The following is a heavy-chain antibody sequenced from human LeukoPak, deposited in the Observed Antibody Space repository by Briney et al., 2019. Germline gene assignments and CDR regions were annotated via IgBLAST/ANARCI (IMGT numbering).Heavy chain of an antibody. CDR2: IIPIFGTA. CDR1: GGTFSSYA. D-gene: IGHD6-6*01. CDR3: ARETATAARPHGAFDI. Sequence: GSSVKVSCKASGGTFSSYAISWVRQAPGQGLEWMGGIIPIFGTANYAQKFQGRVTITTDESTSTAYMELSSLRSEDTAVYYCARETATAARPHGAFDIWGQGTMVTVSS. V-gene: IGHV1-69*05. J-gene: IGHJ3*02.